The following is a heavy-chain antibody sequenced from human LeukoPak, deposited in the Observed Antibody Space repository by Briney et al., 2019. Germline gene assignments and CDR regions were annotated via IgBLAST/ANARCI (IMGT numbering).Heavy chain of an antibody. J-gene: IGHJ4*02. D-gene: IGHD2-8*01. CDR3: AQYCTNGVCRYYFDY. Sequence: ASVKVSCKVSGYTLTELSMHWVRQAPGKGLEWMGGFDPGDGETIYAQKFQGRVTMTEDTSTDTAYMELSSLRSEDTAVYYCAQYCTNGVCRYYFDYWGQGTLVTVSS. CDR1: GYTLTELS. CDR2: FDPGDGET. V-gene: IGHV1-24*01.